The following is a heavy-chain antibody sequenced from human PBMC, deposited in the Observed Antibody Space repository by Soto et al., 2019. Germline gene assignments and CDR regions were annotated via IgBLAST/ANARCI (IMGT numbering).Heavy chain of an antibody. Sequence: GESLKISCKGSGNSFTTYWIGWVRQLPGQGLEWMGVMFPGDSDTRYSPSFQGQVTMSADPSTNTAYLEWSSLKAADSAMYYCARVPDSSLGTMDVWGQGTTVTVYS. CDR1: GNSFTTYW. CDR3: ARVPDSSLGTMDV. D-gene: IGHD6-19*01. CDR2: MFPGDSDT. J-gene: IGHJ6*02. V-gene: IGHV5-51*01.